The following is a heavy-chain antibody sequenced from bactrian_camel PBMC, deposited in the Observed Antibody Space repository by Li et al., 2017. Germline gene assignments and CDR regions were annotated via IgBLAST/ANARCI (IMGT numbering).Heavy chain of an antibody. CDR3: ATSIMPRRPTLATSRAFGY. V-gene: IGHV3S1*01. D-gene: IGHD4*01. Sequence: HVQLVESGGGLVQPGGSLRLSCAASGFSFSNYYMYWVRQAPGKGLEWVAGINSGGGATLYSPSVEGRFTISRDNAKNTVYLQMNDLTSEDTALYYCATSIMPRRPTLATSRAFGYWGQGTQVTVS. J-gene: IGHJ6*01. CDR1: GFSFSNYY. CDR2: INSGGGAT.